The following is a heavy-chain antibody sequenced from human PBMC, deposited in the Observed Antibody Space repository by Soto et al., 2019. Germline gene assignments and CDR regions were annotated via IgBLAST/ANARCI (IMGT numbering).Heavy chain of an antibody. D-gene: IGHD1-20*01. CDR2: FDPEDGET. CDR1: GYTLTELS. CDR3: ATGGNNWNDVGPFDY. Sequence: ASVKVSCKVSGYTLTELSMHWVRQAPGKGLEWMGGFDPEDGETIYAQKFQGRVTMTEDTSTDTAYMELSSLRSEDTAVYYCATGGNNWNDVGPFDYWGQGTLLTVSS. J-gene: IGHJ4*02. V-gene: IGHV1-24*01.